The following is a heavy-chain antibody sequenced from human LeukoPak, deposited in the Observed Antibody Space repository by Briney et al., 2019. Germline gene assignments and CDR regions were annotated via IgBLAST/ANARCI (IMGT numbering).Heavy chain of an antibody. V-gene: IGHV1-24*01. CDR1: GYTLTDLS. CDR2: FDPEDGET. J-gene: IGHJ4*02. CDR3: ATSSGYGFLFEY. Sequence: ASVKVSCKVSGYTLTDLSMHWVRQAPVKGLEWMGGFDPEDGETIYAQNFQGRVIMTEDTSTDTAYMEVRTLRSEDTAVYYCATSSGYGFLFEYWGQGTLVTVSS. D-gene: IGHD3-22*01.